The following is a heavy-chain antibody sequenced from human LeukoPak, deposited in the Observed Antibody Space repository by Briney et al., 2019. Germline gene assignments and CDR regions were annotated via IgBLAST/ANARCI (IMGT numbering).Heavy chain of an antibody. Sequence: PSETLSLTCSVSGGSISSYYWSWIRQPPGKGLEWIGHISYSGSTNYNPSLKSRVTISVDTSKNQFSLKLSSVTAVDTAVYYCARGGSGYALNWFDPWGQGTLVTVSS. V-gene: IGHV4-59*01. CDR3: ARGGSGYALNWFDP. CDR2: ISYSGST. J-gene: IGHJ5*02. CDR1: GGSISSYY. D-gene: IGHD5-12*01.